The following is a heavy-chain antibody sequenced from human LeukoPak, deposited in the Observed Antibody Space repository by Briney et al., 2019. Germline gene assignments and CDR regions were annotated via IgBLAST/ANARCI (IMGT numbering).Heavy chain of an antibody. J-gene: IGHJ1*01. CDR3: AITVDCRATTDCYSYFHH. V-gene: IGHV3-74*03. CDR2: ISTDGTYT. Sequence: GGSLRLSCAASGFTFSSYWMHWVRQAPGKGLVWVSRISTDGTYTEYADSVKGRFTISRDNTKDTLYLQVNSLRAEDTAVYYCAITVDCRATTDCYSYFHHRGQGTLVTVSS. CDR1: GFTFSSYW. D-gene: IGHD2-21*02.